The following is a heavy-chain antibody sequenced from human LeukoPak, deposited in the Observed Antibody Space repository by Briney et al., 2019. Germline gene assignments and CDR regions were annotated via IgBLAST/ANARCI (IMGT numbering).Heavy chain of an antibody. CDR2: IIPIFGTA. CDR1: GYTFTYRY. Sequence: ASVKVSCKASGYTFTYRYLHWVRQAPGQGLEWMGGIIPIFGTANYAQKFQGRVTITADESTSTAYMELSSLRSEDTAVYYCARDRDLYYDILTGYYTDYYYGMDVWGQGTTVTVSS. CDR3: ARDRDLYYDILTGYYTDYYYGMDV. V-gene: IGHV1-69*13. D-gene: IGHD3-9*01. J-gene: IGHJ6*02.